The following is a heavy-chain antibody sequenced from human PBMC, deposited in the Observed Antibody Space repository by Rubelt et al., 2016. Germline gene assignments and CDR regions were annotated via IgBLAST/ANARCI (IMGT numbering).Heavy chain of an antibody. V-gene: IGHV4-34*01. J-gene: IGHJ6*02. D-gene: IGHD6-13*01. Sequence: QVQLQQWGAGLLKPSETLSLTCAVYGGSFSGYYWSWIRQPPGKGLEWIGEINHSGSTNYNPSLKSRVTSSVATSKNQFSLKLSSVTAADTAVYYCAGGRRGSSSWLGRDYYGMDVWGQGTTVTVSS. CDR3: AGGRRGSSSWLGRDYYGMDV. CDR1: GGSFSGYY. CDR2: INHSGST.